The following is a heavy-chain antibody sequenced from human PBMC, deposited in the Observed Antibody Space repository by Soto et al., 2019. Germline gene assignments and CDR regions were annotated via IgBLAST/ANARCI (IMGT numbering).Heavy chain of an antibody. CDR3: AKGRSLTVLAYYYHGWDV. J-gene: IGHJ6*02. CDR2: INPSGGGA. V-gene: IGHV1-46*01. Sequence: QEQLVQSGAEVKKPGASVVISCKTSGYTFSDYNIFWVRQAPGQGLEFVGVINPSGGGAGYAPSFQVRVTMTRDTSTRTVYMELSSLKSEDTAVYYCAKGRSLTVLAYYYHGWDVWGQGTTVTVSS. D-gene: IGHD7-27*01. CDR1: GYTFSDYN.